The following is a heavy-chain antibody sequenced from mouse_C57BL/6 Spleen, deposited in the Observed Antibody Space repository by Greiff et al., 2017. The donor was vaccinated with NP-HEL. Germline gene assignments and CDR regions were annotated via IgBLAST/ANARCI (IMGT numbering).Heavy chain of an antibody. D-gene: IGHD4-1*02. Sequence: VQLQQSGAELVRPGASVTLSCKASGYTFTDYEMHWVKQTPVHGLEWIGAIDPETGGTAYNQKFKGKAILTADKSSSTAYMELRSLTSEDSAVYYCTRQLYYAMDYWGQGTSVTVSS. CDR3: TRQLYYAMDY. CDR1: GYTFTDYE. V-gene: IGHV1-15*01. J-gene: IGHJ4*01. CDR2: IDPETGGT.